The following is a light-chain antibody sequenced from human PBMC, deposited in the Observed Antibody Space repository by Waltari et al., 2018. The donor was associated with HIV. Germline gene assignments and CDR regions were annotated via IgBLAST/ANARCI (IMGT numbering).Light chain of an antibody. CDR1: SSNIGSNY. J-gene: IGLJ3*02. CDR3: AAWDDSLSGWV. Sequence: QSVLTQPPSASGTPGQRVTISCSGSSSNIGSNYVYWYQQLPGTAPKLLTLRNNQRPSGVPDRFPGSKSGTSAPLAISGLRSEDEADYYCAAWDDSLSGWVFGGGTKLTVL. V-gene: IGLV1-47*01. CDR2: RNN.